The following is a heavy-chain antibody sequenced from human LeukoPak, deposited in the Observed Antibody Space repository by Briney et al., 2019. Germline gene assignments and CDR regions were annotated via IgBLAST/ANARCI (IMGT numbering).Heavy chain of an antibody. Sequence: GRSLRLSYAASGFTFSSYAMHWVRQAPGKGLGWVAVISYDGSNKYYADSVKGRLTISRDNSKNTLYLQMNSLRAEDTAVYYCARGITMIGLDYWGQGTLVTVSS. J-gene: IGHJ4*02. CDR2: ISYDGSNK. V-gene: IGHV3-30-3*01. CDR1: GFTFSSYA. CDR3: ARGITMIGLDY. D-gene: IGHD3-22*01.